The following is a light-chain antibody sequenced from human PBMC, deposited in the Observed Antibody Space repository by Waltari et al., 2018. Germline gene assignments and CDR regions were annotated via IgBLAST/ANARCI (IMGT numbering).Light chain of an antibody. CDR3: QQYNTYPLT. Sequence: DIQMTQSPSTLSASVGDRVTIICRASQYISSWLAWYQQKPGKAPKLLIYKASILESGVPSRFSGSESGTEFTLTISSLQPDDFATYYCQQYNTYPLTFGQGTRLEI. CDR1: QYISSW. V-gene: IGKV1-5*03. J-gene: IGKJ5*01. CDR2: KAS.